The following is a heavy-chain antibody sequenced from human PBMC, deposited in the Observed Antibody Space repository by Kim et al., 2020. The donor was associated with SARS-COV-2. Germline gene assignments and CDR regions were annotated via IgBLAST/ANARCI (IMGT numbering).Heavy chain of an antibody. D-gene: IGHD3-16*01. CDR3: ARHDSSDDAFDI. Sequence: GESLKISCKGSGYSFTSYWISWVRQMPGKGLEWMGRIDPSDSYTNYNPSFQGHVTISADKSISTAYLQWSSLKASDTAMYYCARHDSSDDAFDIWGQGTMVTVSS. J-gene: IGHJ3*02. CDR2: IDPSDSYT. CDR1: GYSFTSYW. V-gene: IGHV5-10-1*01.